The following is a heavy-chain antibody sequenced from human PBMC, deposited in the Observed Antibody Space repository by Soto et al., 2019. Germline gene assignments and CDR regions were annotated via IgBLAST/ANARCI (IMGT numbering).Heavy chain of an antibody. D-gene: IGHD4-17*01. V-gene: IGHV3-66*01. Sequence: GESLKISCAASGFTVSSNYMSWVRQAPGKGLEWVSVIYSGGSTYYADSVKGRFTISRDNSKNTLYLQMNSLRAEDTAVYYCARDTGGDAFDPWGQGTLVTVSS. CDR3: ARDTGGDAFDP. J-gene: IGHJ5*02. CDR2: IYSGGST. CDR1: GFTVSSNY.